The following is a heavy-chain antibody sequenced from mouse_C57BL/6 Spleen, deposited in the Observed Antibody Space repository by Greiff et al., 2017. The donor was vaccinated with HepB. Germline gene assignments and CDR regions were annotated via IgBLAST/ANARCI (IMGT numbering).Heavy chain of an antibody. J-gene: IGHJ1*03. Sequence: QVQLQQSGPGLVQPSQSLSITCTVSGFSLTSYGVHWVRQSPGKGLEWLGVIWRGGSTDYNAAFMSRLSITKDNSKSQVFFKMNSLQADDTAIYYCAKGGSNPFWYFDVWGTGTTVTVSS. V-gene: IGHV2-5*01. CDR3: AKGGSNPFWYFDV. CDR1: GFSLTSYG. CDR2: IWRGGST. D-gene: IGHD2-5*01.